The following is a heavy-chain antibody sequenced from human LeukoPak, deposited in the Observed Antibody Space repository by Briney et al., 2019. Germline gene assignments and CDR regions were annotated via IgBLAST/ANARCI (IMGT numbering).Heavy chain of an antibody. CDR3: AREAPYYDFWPTPFDY. J-gene: IGHJ4*02. D-gene: IGHD3-3*01. Sequence: SETLSLTCAVYGGSFSGYYWSWIRQPPGKGLEWIGEINHSGSTNYNPSLKSRVTMSVDTSKNQFSLKLSSVTAADTAVYYCAREAPYYDFWPTPFDYWGQGTLVTVSS. CDR1: GGSFSGYY. CDR2: INHSGST. V-gene: IGHV4-34*01.